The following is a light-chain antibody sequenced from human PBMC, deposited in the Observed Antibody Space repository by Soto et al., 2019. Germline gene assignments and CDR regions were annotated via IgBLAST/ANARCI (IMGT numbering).Light chain of an antibody. CDR1: SSDIGRYTY. CDR2: DVS. CDR3: SSYTSSSALVV. V-gene: IGLV2-14*03. J-gene: IGLJ1*01. Sequence: QSALTQPASVSGSPGQSITISCTGTSSDIGRYTYVSWYQQHPGKAPKLMIYDVSDRPSGVSNRFSGSKSGNTASLTISGLQTEDEADYYCSSYTSSSALVVFGTGTTLTVL.